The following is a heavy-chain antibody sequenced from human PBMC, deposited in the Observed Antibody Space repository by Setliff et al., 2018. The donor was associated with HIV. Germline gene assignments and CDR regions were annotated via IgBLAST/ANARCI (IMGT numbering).Heavy chain of an antibody. CDR2: IRYDGSNK. Sequence: GGSLRLSCAASGFTFSSYGMHRVRQAPGKGLEWVAFIRYDGSNKYYADSVKGRFTISRDNSKNTLYLQMNSLRAEDTAVYYCARGEPTILVVPAAFFDYWGQGTLVTVSS. D-gene: IGHD2-2*01. V-gene: IGHV3-30*02. CDR3: ARGEPTILVVPAAFFDY. CDR1: GFTFSSYG. J-gene: IGHJ4*02.